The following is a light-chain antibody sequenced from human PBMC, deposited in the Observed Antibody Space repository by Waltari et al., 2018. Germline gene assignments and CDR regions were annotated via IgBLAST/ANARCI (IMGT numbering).Light chain of an antibody. CDR3: SSYTSSSTWV. Sequence: QSALTQPASVSGSPGQSITISCTGTSSDVGGYNYVSWYQQHPGKAPKLMLYDVSNWPSGVSNRFSGSKSDNTASLTISGLQAEDEADYYCSSYTSSSTWVFGRGTKLTVL. CDR2: DVS. J-gene: IGLJ3*02. CDR1: SSDVGGYNY. V-gene: IGLV2-14*01.